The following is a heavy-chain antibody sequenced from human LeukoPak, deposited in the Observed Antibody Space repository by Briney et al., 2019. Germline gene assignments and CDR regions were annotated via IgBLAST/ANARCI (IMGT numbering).Heavy chain of an antibody. J-gene: IGHJ4*02. D-gene: IGHD6-19*01. CDR3: AHTRGSVATELES. CDR2: IYWDNDK. Sequence: SGPTLVRPTEDLTLTCSFSGFSLKSSPMGVAWIRQPPGMALEWLALIYWDNDKRYSPSLKSRLTITKDTDRNQVVLTMTYMEPADTGTYFCAHTRGSVATELESWGQGTLVTVSS. V-gene: IGHV2-5*02. CDR1: GFSLKSSPMG.